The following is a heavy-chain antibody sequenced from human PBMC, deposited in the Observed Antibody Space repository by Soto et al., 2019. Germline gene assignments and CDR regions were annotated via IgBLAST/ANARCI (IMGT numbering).Heavy chain of an antibody. Sequence: SETLSLTCDVSGDTISTGGYTWAWIRQPPGKALEWIGHTYHSGNPYYNPSLKSRVIISVDRSKNQFSLKLSSVTAADTAVYYCTCIFSGGYGYGFYYYGMDVWGQGTTVTSP. J-gene: IGHJ6*02. V-gene: IGHV4-30-2*01. CDR3: TCIFSGGYGYGFYYYGMDV. CDR1: GDTISTGGYT. CDR2: TYHSGNP. D-gene: IGHD5-18*01.